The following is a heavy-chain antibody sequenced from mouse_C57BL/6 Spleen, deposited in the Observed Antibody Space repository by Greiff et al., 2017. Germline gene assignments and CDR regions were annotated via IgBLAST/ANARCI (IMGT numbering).Heavy chain of an antibody. CDR1: GYTFTSYW. CDR2: IDPNSGGT. Sequence: QVHVKQPGAELVKPGASVKLSCKASGYTFTSYWMHWVKQRPGRGLEWIGRIDPNSGGTKYNEKFKSKATLTVDKPSSTAYMQLSSLTSEDSAVYYCASYYDAMDYWGQGTSVTVSS. J-gene: IGHJ4*01. CDR3: ASYYDAMDY. V-gene: IGHV1-72*01.